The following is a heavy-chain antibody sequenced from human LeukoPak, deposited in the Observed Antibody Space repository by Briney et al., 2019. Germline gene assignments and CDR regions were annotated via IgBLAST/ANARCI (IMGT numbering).Heavy chain of an antibody. CDR2: IYYSGST. V-gene: IGHV4-31*03. J-gene: IGHJ3*02. D-gene: IGHD3-22*01. CDR1: GGSISSGGYY. CDR3: ARDGSQYYYDSSGYYDI. Sequence: PSETLSLTCTVSGGSISSGGYYWSWICQHPGKGLEWIGYIYYSGSTYYNPSLKSRVTISVDTSKNQFSLKLSSVTAADTAVYYCARDGSQYYYDSSGYYDIWGQGTMVTVSS.